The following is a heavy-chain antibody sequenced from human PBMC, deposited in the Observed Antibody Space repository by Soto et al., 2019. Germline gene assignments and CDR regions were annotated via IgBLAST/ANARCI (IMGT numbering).Heavy chain of an antibody. CDR3: ATVSSIAELDRGAFDI. J-gene: IGHJ3*02. CDR2: FDPEDGET. CDR1: GYTLTELS. Sequence: GASVKVSCKVSGYTLTELSMHWVRQAPGKGLEWMGGFDPEDGETIYAQKFQGRVTMTEDTSTDTAYMELSSLRSEDTAVYYCATVSSIAELDRGAFDIRGQGTMVTVPS. D-gene: IGHD6-6*01. V-gene: IGHV1-24*01.